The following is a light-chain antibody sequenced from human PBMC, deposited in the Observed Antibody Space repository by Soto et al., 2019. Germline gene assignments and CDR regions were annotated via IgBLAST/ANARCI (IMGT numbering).Light chain of an antibody. V-gene: IGLV7-46*01. CDR3: LHSFSGAWV. Sequence: QAVVTQEPSLTVSPGGTVTLTCGASTGTVNSGHYPYWFHQKPGQAPSTMDYNKSDKHSCTPARFSGSLPGGKAALTLSGAQHTDEACFVCLHSFSGAWVFGGGTKVTVL. CDR2: NKS. CDR1: TGTVNSGHY. J-gene: IGLJ3*02.